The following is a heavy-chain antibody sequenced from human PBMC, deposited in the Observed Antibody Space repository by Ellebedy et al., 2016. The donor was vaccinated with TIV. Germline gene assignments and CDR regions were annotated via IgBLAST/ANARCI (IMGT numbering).Heavy chain of an antibody. V-gene: IGHV1-58*01. CDR1: GFTFSNSA. D-gene: IGHD3-3*01. CDR3: AADSRVRFLDPADYYMDV. Sequence: SVKVSCXASGFTFSNSAVQWVRQARGQRLEWIGWIVVGSGNTDYAQKFQERVTITRDMSTSTAYMELSSLRPEDTAVYYCAADSRVRFLDPADYYMDVWGKGTTVTVSS. J-gene: IGHJ6*03. CDR2: IVVGSGNT.